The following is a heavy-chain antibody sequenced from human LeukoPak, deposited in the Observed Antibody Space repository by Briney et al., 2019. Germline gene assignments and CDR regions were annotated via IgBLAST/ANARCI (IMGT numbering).Heavy chain of an antibody. Sequence: SETLSLTCAVYGGSFSGYYWSWIRQPPGKGLEWIGEINQSGTTNYNPSLKSRVTISVDTSKNQFSLKVSSVTAADTAVYYCARALWDYGDYVSVYWGQGTLVTVSS. D-gene: IGHD4-17*01. CDR1: GGSFSGYY. J-gene: IGHJ4*02. CDR2: INQSGTT. CDR3: ARALWDYGDYVSVY. V-gene: IGHV4-34*01.